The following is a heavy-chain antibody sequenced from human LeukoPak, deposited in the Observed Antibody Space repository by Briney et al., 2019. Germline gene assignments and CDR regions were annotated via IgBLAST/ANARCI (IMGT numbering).Heavy chain of an antibody. J-gene: IGHJ4*02. Sequence: GGSLSLSCEASRFSFSAYPMGWVRRAPGKGLEWVSGISASGDVTFHADPLQGRFTISRDNSKNTVYLQMNSLRDEDTAVYYCAKGGSSWSRWDYWGQGTLVTVSS. D-gene: IGHD6-13*01. CDR3: AKGGSSWSRWDY. CDR1: RFSFSAYP. V-gene: IGHV3-23*01. CDR2: ISASGDVT.